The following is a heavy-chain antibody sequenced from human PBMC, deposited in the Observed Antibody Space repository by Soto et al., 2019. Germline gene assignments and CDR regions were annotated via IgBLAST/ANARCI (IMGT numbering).Heavy chain of an antibody. J-gene: IGHJ3*02. CDR1: GGSISSYY. D-gene: IGHD6-19*01. CDR2: IYYSGST. V-gene: IGHV4-59*01. Sequence: QVQLQESGPGLMKPSETLSLTCTVSGGSISSYYWSWIRQPPGKGLEWIGYIYYSGSTNYNPSLKSRVTISVDTSKNQFSLKLSSVTAADTAVYYCARRSPKYSSDAGRFGFDAFDIWGQGTMVTVSS. CDR3: ARRSPKYSSDAGRFGFDAFDI.